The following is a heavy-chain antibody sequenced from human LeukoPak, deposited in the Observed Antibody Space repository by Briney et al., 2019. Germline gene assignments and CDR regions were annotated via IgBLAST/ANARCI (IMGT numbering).Heavy chain of an antibody. J-gene: IGHJ4*02. CDR2: ISYSGST. CDR3: ARYVWGSYPTFEDY. CDR1: GGSISSYY. D-gene: IGHD3-16*02. V-gene: IGHV4-59*01. Sequence: SETLSLTCTVSGGSISSYYWSWIRQPPGKGLEWIGYISYSGSTNYNPSLKSRVTISVDTSKNQFSLKLSSVTAADTAVYYCARYVWGSYPTFEDYWGQGALVTVSS.